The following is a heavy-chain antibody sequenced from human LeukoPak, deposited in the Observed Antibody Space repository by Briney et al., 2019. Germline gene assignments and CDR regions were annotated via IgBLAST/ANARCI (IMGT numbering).Heavy chain of an antibody. CDR1: GFTFDDYA. Sequence: GGSLRLSCAASGFTFDDYAMHWVRQAPEKGLEWVSGISRNSGSIGYADSVKGRFTISRDNAKNSLYLQMNSLRAEDMALYYCAKGRGITIFGVVIHWGQGTLVTVSS. CDR2: ISRNSGSI. D-gene: IGHD3-3*01. J-gene: IGHJ4*02. V-gene: IGHV3-9*03. CDR3: AKGRGITIFGVVIH.